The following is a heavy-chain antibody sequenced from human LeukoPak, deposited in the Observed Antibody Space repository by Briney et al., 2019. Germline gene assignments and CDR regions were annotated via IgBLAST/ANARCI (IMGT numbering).Heavy chain of an antibody. J-gene: IGHJ3*02. D-gene: IGHD2-2*01. CDR3: ARGYIVVVPAATADDAFDI. CDR1: GGSTSSGDYY. V-gene: IGHV4-30-4*01. Sequence: SETLSLTCTVSGGSTSSGDYYWSWIRQPPGKGLEWIGYIYYSGSTYYNPSLKSRVTISVDTSKNQFSLKLSSVTAADTAVYYCARGYIVVVPAATADDAFDIWGQGTMVTVSS. CDR2: IYYSGST.